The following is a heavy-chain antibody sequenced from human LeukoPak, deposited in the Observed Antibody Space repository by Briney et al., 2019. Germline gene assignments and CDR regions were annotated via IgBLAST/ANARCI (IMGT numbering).Heavy chain of an antibody. CDR3: ARGDYGGNVYYFDY. Sequence: LSGGSLRLSCATSGFPFSDFSMSWVRQAPGKGLEWISTTNSGGTSTYYAESVKGRFTISRDNSKNTLYLQMSSLRAEDTAVYHCARGDYGGNVYYFDYWGQGTLVTVSS. CDR2: TNSGGTST. V-gene: IGHV3-23*01. J-gene: IGHJ4*02. CDR1: GFPFSDFS. D-gene: IGHD4-23*01.